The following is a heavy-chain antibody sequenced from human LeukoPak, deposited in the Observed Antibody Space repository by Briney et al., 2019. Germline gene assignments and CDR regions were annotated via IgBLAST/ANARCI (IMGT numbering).Heavy chain of an antibody. CDR3: ARVRDLYRDY. V-gene: IGHV3-21*01. Sequence: GGSLRLSCAASGFTLSSYTMNWVRQAPGKGLEWVASISSGSSYNFYADSVKGRFTISRDNTKNSRFLQMNSLRAEDTAVYYCARVRDLYRDYWGQGTLVTVSS. J-gene: IGHJ4*02. CDR1: GFTLSSYT. D-gene: IGHD2-2*02. CDR2: ISSGSSYN.